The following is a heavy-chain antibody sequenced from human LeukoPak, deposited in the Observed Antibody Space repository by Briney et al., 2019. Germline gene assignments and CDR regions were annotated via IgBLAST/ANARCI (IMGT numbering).Heavy chain of an antibody. D-gene: IGHD2-15*01. CDR2: TYYGSKWYN. J-gene: IGHJ5*02. CDR3: AREGVVAATPLYNWFDP. Sequence: SQTLSLTCAISGDSVSSNSAAWNWIRQSPSRGLEWLGRTYYGSKWYNDYAVSVKSRITINPDTSKNQFSLQLNSVTPEDTAVYYCAREGVVAATPLYNWFDPWGQGTLVTVSS. V-gene: IGHV6-1*01. CDR1: GDSVSSNSAA.